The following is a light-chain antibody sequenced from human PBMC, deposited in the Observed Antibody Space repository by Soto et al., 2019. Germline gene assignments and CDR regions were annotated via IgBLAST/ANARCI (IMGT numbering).Light chain of an antibody. Sequence: EIVLTQSPGTLSLSPGERATLSCRASQSVSSSYLAWYQQKPGQAPRLLIYGASSRAIGIPDRFSGSGSGTDFTLTISRLEPEDFAVYYCQQYGSYFTFGPGTKVDIK. CDR1: QSVSSSY. CDR3: QQYGSYFT. V-gene: IGKV3-20*01. J-gene: IGKJ3*01. CDR2: GAS.